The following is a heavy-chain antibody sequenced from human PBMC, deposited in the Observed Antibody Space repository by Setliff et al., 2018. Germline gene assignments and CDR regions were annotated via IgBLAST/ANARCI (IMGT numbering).Heavy chain of an antibody. V-gene: IGHV3-7*01. Sequence: PGGSLRLSCAASGFSLSRYWMSWVRQAPGKGLEWVATIKQDGSERYYVDSVKGRFTISRDNAKNSLYLQMNSLRAEDTAVYYCARAPSSSSASWFDPWGQGTLVTVSS. CDR2: IKQDGSER. CDR3: ARAPSSSSASWFDP. CDR1: GFSLSRYW. J-gene: IGHJ5*02. D-gene: IGHD6-6*01.